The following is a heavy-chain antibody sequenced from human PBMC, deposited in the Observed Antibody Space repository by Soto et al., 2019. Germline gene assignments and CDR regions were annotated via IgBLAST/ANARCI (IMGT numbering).Heavy chain of an antibody. V-gene: IGHV1-46*01. D-gene: IGHD6-13*01. CDR3: ARDRGYSSSLVDY. CDR2: INHSGGRS. Sequence: QVQLVQSGAEVKKPGASVKVSCKASGYTFTSYYMHWVRQAPGQGLEWMGIINHSGGRSSYEQKFHGIVTMARDTSTSTVSMELSSLRSEDTAVYYCARDRGYSSSLVDYWGQGTLVTVSS. J-gene: IGHJ4*02. CDR1: GYTFTSYY.